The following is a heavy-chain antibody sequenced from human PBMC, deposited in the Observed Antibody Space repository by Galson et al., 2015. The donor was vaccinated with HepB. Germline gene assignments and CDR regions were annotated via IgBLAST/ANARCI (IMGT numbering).Heavy chain of an antibody. D-gene: IGHD3-22*01. CDR1: GFTFSNAW. CDR2: IKSKTDGGTT. Sequence: SLRLSCAASGFTFSNAWMNWVRQAPGKGLEWVGRIKSKTDGGTTDYAAPVKGRFTISRDDSKNTLYLQMNSLKTEDTAVYYCTTDGTVLGRYYYDSSGYYGWGQGTLVTVSS. J-gene: IGHJ4*02. CDR3: TTDGTVLGRYYYDSSGYYG. V-gene: IGHV3-15*07.